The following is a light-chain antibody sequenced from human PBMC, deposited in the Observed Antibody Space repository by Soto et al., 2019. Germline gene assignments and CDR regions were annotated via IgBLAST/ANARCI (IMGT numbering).Light chain of an antibody. CDR1: QSVSSSY. CDR2: GAS. J-gene: IGKJ1*01. V-gene: IGKV3-20*01. Sequence: EIELTQSPGTLSLSPGERATLSCRASQSVSSSYLAWYQQKPGQAPRLLIDGASSRATGIPDRFSGSGSGTDFTLTISRLEPEDFAVYYCQHYGSSPWTFGQGTKVEIK. CDR3: QHYGSSPWT.